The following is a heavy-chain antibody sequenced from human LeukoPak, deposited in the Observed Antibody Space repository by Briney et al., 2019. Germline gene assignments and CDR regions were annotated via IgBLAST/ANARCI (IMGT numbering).Heavy chain of an antibody. CDR2: INPISGGT. Sequence: GASVKVSCKASGYTFTGYYMHWVRQAPGQGLEWMGRINPISGGTNYAQKFQGRVTMTRDTSISTAYMELSRLRSDDTAVYYCATVQSYCSGGSCYSDYDYWGQGTLVTVSS. CDR3: ATVQSYCSGGSCYSDYDY. CDR1: GYTFTGYY. J-gene: IGHJ4*02. V-gene: IGHV1-2*06. D-gene: IGHD2-15*01.